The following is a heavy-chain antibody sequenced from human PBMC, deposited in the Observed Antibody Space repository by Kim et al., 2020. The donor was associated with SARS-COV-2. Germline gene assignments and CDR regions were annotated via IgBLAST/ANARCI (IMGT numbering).Heavy chain of an antibody. CDR1: GFTFSSYW. J-gene: IGHJ6*02. D-gene: IGHD2-2*02. CDR2: IKQDGSEK. V-gene: IGHV3-7*03. Sequence: GGSLRLSCAASGFTFSSYWMSWVRQAPGKGLEWVANIKQDGSEKYYVDSVKGRFTISRDNAKNSLYLQMNSLRAEDTAVYYCARGPPYCSSTSCYTLDDGYYYYGMDVWGQGTTVTVSS. CDR3: ARGPPYCSSTSCYTLDDGYYYYGMDV.